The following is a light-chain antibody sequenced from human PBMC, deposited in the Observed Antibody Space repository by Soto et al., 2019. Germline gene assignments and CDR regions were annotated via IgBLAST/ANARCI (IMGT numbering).Light chain of an antibody. V-gene: IGKV3-20*01. J-gene: IGKJ1*01. Sequence: EVVLTQSAGTLSLSPGERATLSCRGSQSVSSSYLAWYQQKPGQAPRLLIYGTSSRATGIPDRFSGSGSGTDFTLTISRLEPEDFAVCYCQQYGSSPWTFGQGTKVDIK. CDR2: GTS. CDR3: QQYGSSPWT. CDR1: QSVSSSY.